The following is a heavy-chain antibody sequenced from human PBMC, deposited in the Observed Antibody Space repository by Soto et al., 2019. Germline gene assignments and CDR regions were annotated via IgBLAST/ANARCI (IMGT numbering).Heavy chain of an antibody. D-gene: IGHD2-21*01. CDR1: GDPISSGGYF. Sequence: QVQLQESGPGLVQPSQTLSLTCTVSGDPISSGGYFWTWIRQHPGKGLEWIGNTYYTGTTYYNPSLKRRVSISVDTSKTQFSLKLTSVTAADTAIYYCARDRVRRDNKPYGMDVWGQGTTVTVSS. CDR3: ARDRVRRDNKPYGMDV. V-gene: IGHV4-31*03. J-gene: IGHJ6*02. CDR2: TYYTGTT.